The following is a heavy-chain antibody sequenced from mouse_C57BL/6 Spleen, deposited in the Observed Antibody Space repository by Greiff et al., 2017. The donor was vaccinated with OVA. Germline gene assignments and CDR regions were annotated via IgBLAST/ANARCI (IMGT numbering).Heavy chain of an antibody. CDR1: GYTFTGYW. CDR3: ASGRGFYGNFYFDY. V-gene: IGHV1-9*01. D-gene: IGHD2-1*01. CDR2: ILPGSGST. Sequence: QVQLQQSGAELMKPGASVKLSCKATGYTFTGYWIEWVKQRPGHGLEWMGEILPGSGSTNYNEKFKGKATFTADTSSNTAYMQLSSLTTEDSAIYYCASGRGFYGNFYFDYWGQGTTLTVSS. J-gene: IGHJ2*01.